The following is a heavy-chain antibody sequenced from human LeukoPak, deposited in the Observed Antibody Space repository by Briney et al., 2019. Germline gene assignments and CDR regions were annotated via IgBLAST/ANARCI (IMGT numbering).Heavy chain of an antibody. CDR1: GFTFSSSG. V-gene: IGHV3-23*01. J-gene: IGHJ6*03. Sequence: GGSLRLSCAASGFTFSSSGISWVRQAPGKGLEWVSGISDSGGSTYYADSVKGRFTISRDNSRNTLYLQMNSLRAEDTAVYYCAKGGAVSSKSITLIRGTRKYYYYMDVWGKGTTVTISS. D-gene: IGHD3-10*01. CDR3: AKGGAVSSKSITLIRGTRKYYYYMDV. CDR2: ISDSGGST.